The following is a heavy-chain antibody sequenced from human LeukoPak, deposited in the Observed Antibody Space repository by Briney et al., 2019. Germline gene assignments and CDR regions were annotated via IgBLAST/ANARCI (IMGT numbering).Heavy chain of an antibody. J-gene: IGHJ4*02. Sequence: GGSLRLSCAASGFTFGTFAMSWVRQAPGKGLEWVSTILGGGGRHTYYAGPVKGRFTISRDDLKETVYLQMHSLRAEDTALYYCAKSSPAAPFDYWGLGTLVAVSS. V-gene: IGHV3-23*01. D-gene: IGHD6-6*01. CDR1: GFTFGTFA. CDR3: AKSSPAAPFDY. CDR2: ILGGGGRHT.